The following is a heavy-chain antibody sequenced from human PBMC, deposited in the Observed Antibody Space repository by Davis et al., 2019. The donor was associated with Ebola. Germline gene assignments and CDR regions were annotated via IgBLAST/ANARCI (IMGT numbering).Heavy chain of an antibody. V-gene: IGHV1-69*10. CDR2: IIPILGIA. J-gene: IGHJ6*02. D-gene: IGHD3-10*01. CDR1: GGTFSSYA. CDR3: ARDWADMVQGVITSLDYYYGMDV. Sequence: VKVSCKASGGTFSSYAISWVRQAPGQGLEWMGGIIPILGIANYAQKFQGRVTITADESTSTAYMELRSLRSDDTAVYYCARDWADMVQGVITSLDYYYGMDVWGQGTTVTVSS.